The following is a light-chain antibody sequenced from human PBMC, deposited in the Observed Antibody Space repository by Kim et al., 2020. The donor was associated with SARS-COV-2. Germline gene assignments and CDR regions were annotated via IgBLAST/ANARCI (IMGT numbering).Light chain of an antibody. Sequence: PRERATLSCRASQIFGNQLAWFKQTPGQAPRLLIYDTSNRAPGVPARFSGSGSGTDFTLTISSLEAEDFAVYYCQQRANWPRTFGQGTRLEIK. J-gene: IGKJ5*01. V-gene: IGKV3-11*01. CDR2: DTS. CDR3: QQRANWPRT. CDR1: QIFGNQ.